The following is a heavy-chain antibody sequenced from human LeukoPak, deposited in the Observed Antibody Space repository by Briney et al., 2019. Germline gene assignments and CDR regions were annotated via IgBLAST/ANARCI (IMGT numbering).Heavy chain of an antibody. J-gene: IGHJ4*02. D-gene: IGHD4-17*01. CDR3: ARVRDPQTVYGDYFDY. Sequence: GGSLRLSCAASGFTVSSNYMSWVRQAPGKGLEWVSVIYSGGSTYYADSVKGRFTISRDNSKNTLYLQMNSLRAEDTAVYYCARVRDPQTVYGDYFDYWGQGTLVTVSS. CDR1: GFTVSSNY. V-gene: IGHV3-66*01. CDR2: IYSGGST.